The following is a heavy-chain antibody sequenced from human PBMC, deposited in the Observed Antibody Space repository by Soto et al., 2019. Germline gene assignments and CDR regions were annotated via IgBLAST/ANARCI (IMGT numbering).Heavy chain of an antibody. D-gene: IGHD6-6*01. V-gene: IGHV4-34*01. CDR2: ISQSGHT. J-gene: IGHJ4*02. CDR1: SGSFSGYY. Sequence: SETLSLTCSIYSGSFSGYYWSWIRQPPGKGLEWIGEISQSGHTNYSPSLKSRVSISIDTSKKQFSLNLASVSAADTAVYYCARDPKVSGSSQTRPDFWGQGTLVT. CDR3: ARDPKVSGSSQTRPDF.